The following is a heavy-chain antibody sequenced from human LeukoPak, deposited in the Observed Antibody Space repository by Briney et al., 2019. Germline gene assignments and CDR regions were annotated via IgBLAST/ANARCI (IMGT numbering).Heavy chain of an antibody. J-gene: IGHJ4*02. Sequence: ASVKVSCKASGYTFTSYAMHWVRQAPGQRLEWMGWINAGNGNTKYSQKFQGRVTITRDTSASTAYMELSSLRSEDTAVYYCARGRVTIIVNYSFDYWGQGTLVPVSS. CDR1: GYTFTSYA. CDR3: ARGRVTIIVNYSFDY. CDR2: INAGNGNT. V-gene: IGHV1-3*01. D-gene: IGHD3-22*01.